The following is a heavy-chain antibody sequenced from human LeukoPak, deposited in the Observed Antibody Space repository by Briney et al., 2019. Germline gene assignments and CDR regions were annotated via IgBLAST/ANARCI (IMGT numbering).Heavy chain of an antibody. CDR2: ISYDGSNK. CDR1: GGSISSYA. CDR3: ARAPAHYDSSGYYLEYFQH. D-gene: IGHD3-22*01. J-gene: IGHJ1*01. V-gene: IGHV3-30-3*01. Sequence: LSLTCTVSGGSISSYAMHWVRQAPGKGLEWVAVISYDGSNKYYADSVKGRFTISRDNSKNTLYLQMNSLRAEDTAVYYCARAPAHYDSSGYYLEYFQHWGQGTLVTVSS.